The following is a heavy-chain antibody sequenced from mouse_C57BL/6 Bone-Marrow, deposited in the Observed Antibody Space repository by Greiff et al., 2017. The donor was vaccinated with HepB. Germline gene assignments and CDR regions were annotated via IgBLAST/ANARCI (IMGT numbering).Heavy chain of an antibody. CDR1: GYTFTSFG. CDR3: ARSVYSSHDGAMAF. CDR2: IYPRSGNT. V-gene: IGHV1-81*01. D-gene: IGHD2-12*01. Sequence: VKLMESGAELASPVSSVKLSCKASGYTFTSFGLSGVKQRTGQGLEWIGEIYPRSGNTYYNEKFKGKATLTADKSSSTAYMELRSLTSEDSAVYFSARSVYSSHDGAMAFWRQETSVTFSS. J-gene: IGHJ4*01.